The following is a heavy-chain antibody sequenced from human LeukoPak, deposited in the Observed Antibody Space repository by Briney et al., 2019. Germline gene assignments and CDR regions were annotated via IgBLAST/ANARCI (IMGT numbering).Heavy chain of an antibody. CDR2: INPNSGET. J-gene: IGHJ5*02. CDR3: ARARSPSSGYLLRDHNWFDP. Sequence: ASVKVSCKASGYMFTGHYMHWVRQAPGQGLEWMGWINPNSGETNYAPKFQGRVTMTRDTSISTGYMELSRLRSDDTAVYYCARARSPSSGYLLRDHNWFDPWGQGTLVTVSS. V-gene: IGHV1-2*02. CDR1: GYMFTGHY. D-gene: IGHD3-22*01.